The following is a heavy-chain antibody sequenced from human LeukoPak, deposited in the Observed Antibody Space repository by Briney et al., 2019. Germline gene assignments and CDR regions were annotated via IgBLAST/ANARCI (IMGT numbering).Heavy chain of an antibody. CDR3: TRKRRPPGIDYSDISPYYPDY. CDR2: IRSKAYGETT. D-gene: IGHD3-22*01. V-gene: IGHV3-49*03. J-gene: IGHJ4*02. CDR1: GFTFGDFA. Sequence: PGGSLRLSCTASGFTFGDFAMSWFRQAPGQGLEWVAFIRSKAYGETTQYAASVKGRFTISRDDSKSIAYLQMNSLKTEDTAVYYCTRKRRPPGIDYSDISPYYPDYWGQGTLVTVSS.